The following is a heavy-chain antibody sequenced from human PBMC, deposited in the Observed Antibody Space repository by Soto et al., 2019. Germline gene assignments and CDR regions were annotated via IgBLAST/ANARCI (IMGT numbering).Heavy chain of an antibody. CDR3: ARPHLNNVDS. D-gene: IGHD1-20*01. J-gene: IGHJ4*02. CDR1: GYSLINYW. V-gene: IGHV5-51*01. CDR2: INPGNSET. Sequence: PVGSLKISCQASGYSLINYWIGWVRQMPGKGLEWMAIINPGNSETRYSPSFEGQVTVSADKSISTVYLQWSSLKASDTAMYFCARPHLNNVDSWGQGTLVTVSS.